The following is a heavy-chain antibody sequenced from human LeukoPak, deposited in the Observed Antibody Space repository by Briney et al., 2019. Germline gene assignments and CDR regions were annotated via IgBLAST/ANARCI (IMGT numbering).Heavy chain of an antibody. J-gene: IGHJ4*02. Sequence: GGSLRLSCAASGFTFSNYAMTWVRQAPGRGLECVSVISARRSNTDYADSVKGRFTISRDNSKNMVFLQMKSLRAEDTAVYYCAKVVGTGTTPTDYWGQGTLVTVSS. CDR1: GFTFSNYA. CDR3: AKVVGTGTTPTDY. D-gene: IGHD1-1*01. V-gene: IGHV3-23*01. CDR2: ISARRSNT.